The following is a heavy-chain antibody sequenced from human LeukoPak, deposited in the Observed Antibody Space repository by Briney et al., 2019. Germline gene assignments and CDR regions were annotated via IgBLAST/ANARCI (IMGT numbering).Heavy chain of an antibody. CDR3: TTDMVGPSDY. CDR2: IESKTDGGTT. CDR1: GFPLSYAW. D-gene: IGHD2-15*01. J-gene: IGHJ4*02. Sequence: NPGGSLRLSCAASGFPLSYAWMNWVRQAPGKGLEWVGRIESKTDGGTTVYAAPVKGRFTISRDDSKNTLYLQMNSLNTEDTAVYYCTTDMVGPSDYWGQGTLVTVSS. V-gene: IGHV3-15*04.